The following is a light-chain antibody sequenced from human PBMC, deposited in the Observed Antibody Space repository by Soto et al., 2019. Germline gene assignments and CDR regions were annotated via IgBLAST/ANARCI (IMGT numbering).Light chain of an antibody. J-gene: IGLJ1*01. CDR2: EVS. CDR3: SSYTRSSTYV. V-gene: IGLV2-14*01. CDR1: SSDVGAYNY. Sequence: QSALTQPASVSGSPGQSVTISCTGTSSDVGAYNYVSWFQQHPGKAPKLLIYEVSNRPSGVSYRFSGSKSGSTASLTISGLQAEDEADYYCSSYTRSSTYVFVTGTKVIVL.